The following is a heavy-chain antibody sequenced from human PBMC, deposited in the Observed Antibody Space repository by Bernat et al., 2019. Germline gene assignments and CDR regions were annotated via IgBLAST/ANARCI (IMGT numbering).Heavy chain of an antibody. CDR2: INHSGST. Sequence: QVQLQQWGAGLLKPSETLSLTCAVYGGSFSGYYWSWIRQPPGKGLEWIGEINHSGSTNYNPSLKSRVTISVDTSKNQFSLKLSSVTAADTAVYYGARTGGGYCSGGSWYGWDWFDPWGQGTLVTVSS. CDR3: ARTGGGYCSGGSWYGWDWFDP. J-gene: IGHJ5*02. V-gene: IGHV4-34*01. CDR1: GGSFSGYY. D-gene: IGHD2-15*01.